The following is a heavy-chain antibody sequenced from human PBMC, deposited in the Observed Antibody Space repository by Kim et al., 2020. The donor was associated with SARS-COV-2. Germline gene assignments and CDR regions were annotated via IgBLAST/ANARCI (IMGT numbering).Heavy chain of an antibody. CDR3: AKPRVWFGELLSSAFDY. Sequence: VKGRFTISRDNSKNTLYLQMNSLGAEDTAVYYCAKPRVWFGELLSSAFDYWGQGTLVTVSS. V-gene: IGHV3-30*02. D-gene: IGHD3-10*01. J-gene: IGHJ4*02.